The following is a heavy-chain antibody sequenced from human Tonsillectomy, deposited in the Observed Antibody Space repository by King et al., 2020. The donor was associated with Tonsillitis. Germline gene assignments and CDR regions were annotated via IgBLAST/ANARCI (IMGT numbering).Heavy chain of an antibody. D-gene: IGHD2-15*01. CDR2: IYTSGST. Sequence: QLQESGPGLVKPSETLSLTCTVSGGSISSYYWSWIRQPAGKGLEWIGRIYTSGSTNYNPSLKSRVTMSVDTSKNQFSLKLSSVTAADTTGYYCARDRWECSGGSCYQTLWGQGTLVTVSS. V-gene: IGHV4-4*07. CDR3: ARDRWECSGGSCYQTL. J-gene: IGHJ4*02. CDR1: GGSISSYY.